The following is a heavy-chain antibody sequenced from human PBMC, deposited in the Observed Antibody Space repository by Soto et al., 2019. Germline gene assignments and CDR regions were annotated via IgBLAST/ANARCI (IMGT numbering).Heavy chain of an antibody. Sequence: ASVKVSCKASGYTFTSYAMHWVRQAPGQRLEWMGWINAGNGNTKYSQKFQGRVTITRDTSASTAYMELSSLRSEDTAVYYCARAGRVLGYCSGGSCYSFWFDPWGQGTLVTV. D-gene: IGHD2-15*01. CDR3: ARAGRVLGYCSGGSCYSFWFDP. CDR2: INAGNGNT. CDR1: GYTFTSYA. V-gene: IGHV1-3*01. J-gene: IGHJ5*02.